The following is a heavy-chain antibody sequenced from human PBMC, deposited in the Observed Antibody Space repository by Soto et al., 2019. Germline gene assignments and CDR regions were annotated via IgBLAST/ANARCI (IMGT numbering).Heavy chain of an antibody. V-gene: IGHV4-39*01. D-gene: IGHD6-19*01. CDR3: ARLGSSGWYQGSYFDY. CDR1: GGSISRSPYY. J-gene: IGHJ4*02. Sequence: QLQLQESGPGLVKPPETLSLTCTVSGGSISRSPYYWGWVRQPPGKGLEWIGTISHSGRNYYNPSLKGRVTISADTSKNQFSLRLTSVTAADTAVYFCARLGSSGWYQGSYFDYWGQGTLVTVSS. CDR2: ISHSGRN.